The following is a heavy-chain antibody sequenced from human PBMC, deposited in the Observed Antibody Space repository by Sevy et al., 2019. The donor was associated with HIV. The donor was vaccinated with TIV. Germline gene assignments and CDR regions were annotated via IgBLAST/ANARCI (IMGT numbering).Heavy chain of an antibody. CDR3: ARLTIFGVVTDNWFDP. CDR2: IYYSGSA. D-gene: IGHD3-3*01. J-gene: IGHJ5*02. CDR1: GGYISCNNYY. Sequence: SETLSLTCTVSGGYISCNNYYWGWIRQPPGKGLEWIGCIYYSGSAYYNPSLKSRVTISVDTSKNQFSLKVSSVTAADTAVYYCARLTIFGVVTDNWFDPWGQGTLVTVSS. V-gene: IGHV4-39*01.